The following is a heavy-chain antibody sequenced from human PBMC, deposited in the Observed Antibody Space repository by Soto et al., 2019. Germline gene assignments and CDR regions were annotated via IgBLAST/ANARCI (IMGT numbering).Heavy chain of an antibody. J-gene: IGHJ5*02. V-gene: IGHV1-3*01. CDR3: ARAQSARITIFGVATDWFYP. Sequence: GASVEVSCKASGYTFTSYAMHWVRQAPGQRLEWMGWINAGNGNTKYSQKFQGRVTITRDTSASTAYMELSSLRSEDTAVYYCARAQSARITIFGVATDWFYPWGQGTLGTAPQ. CDR1: GYTFTSYA. CDR2: INAGNGNT. D-gene: IGHD3-3*01.